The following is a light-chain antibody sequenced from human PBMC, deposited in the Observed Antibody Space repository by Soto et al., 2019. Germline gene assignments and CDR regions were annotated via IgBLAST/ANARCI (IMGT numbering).Light chain of an antibody. J-gene: IGKJ5*01. Sequence: EIVMTQSPATLSVSPGERATLSCSATQSVSILSAWYQQKPGQAPRLLMYGASTRATGIAARFSGSGSGTEFTLTISSLQSEDSAVYYCQQYNHWHPLTFGQGTRLEIK. CDR2: GAS. V-gene: IGKV3-15*01. CDR3: QQYNHWHPLT. CDR1: QSVSIL.